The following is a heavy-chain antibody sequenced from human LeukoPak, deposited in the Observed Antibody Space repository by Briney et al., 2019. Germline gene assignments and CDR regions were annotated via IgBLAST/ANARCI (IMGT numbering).Heavy chain of an antibody. CDR3: ARQLGYCSSTSCYADKVDY. CDR2: IYYSGST. V-gene: IGHV4-39*01. J-gene: IGHJ4*02. Sequence: SETLSLTCTVSGRSISCSSYYWGWIRQPPGKGLEWIGSIYYSGSTYYNPSLKSRVTISVDTSKNQFSLKLSSVTAADTAVYYCARQLGYCSSTSCYADKVDYWGQGTLVTVSS. CDR1: GRSISCSSYY. D-gene: IGHD2-2*01.